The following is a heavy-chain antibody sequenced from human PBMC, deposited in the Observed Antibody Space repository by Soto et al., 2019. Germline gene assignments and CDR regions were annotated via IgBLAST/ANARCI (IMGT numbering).Heavy chain of an antibody. CDR3: ARQCDGDCSNAFPL. CDR2: LYPGPGT. CDR1: GFSVSTNF. J-gene: IGHJ3*01. Sequence: EEQLVESGGGLVRPGGSLRLSCAVSGFSVSTNFMNWVRQAPGREPQWVAVLYPGPGTYYADSVQDRFIISRDDSTNTLFLHLTNMRAEDTAVYYCARQCDGDCSNAFPLWGQGTMVTVSS. D-gene: IGHD2-21*01. V-gene: IGHV3-66*04.